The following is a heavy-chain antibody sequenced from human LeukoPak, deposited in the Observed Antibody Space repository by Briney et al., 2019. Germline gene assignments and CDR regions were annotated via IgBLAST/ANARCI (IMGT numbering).Heavy chain of an antibody. CDR2: ISAYNGNT. CDR3: ATPIRTPGAFDL. V-gene: IGHV1-18*01. CDR1: GYTFTSYG. D-gene: IGHD4-23*01. Sequence: ASVKVSCKASGYTFTSYGISWVRQAPGQGLEWMGWISAYNGNTNYAQKLQGRVTMTTDTSTSTAYMELRGLRSDDTAVYYCATPIRTPGAFDLWGQGTMVTVSS. J-gene: IGHJ3*01.